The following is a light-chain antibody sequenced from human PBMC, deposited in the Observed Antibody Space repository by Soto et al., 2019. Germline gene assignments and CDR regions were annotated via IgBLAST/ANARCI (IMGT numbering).Light chain of an antibody. CDR1: ESVTSTY. Sequence: EIVLTQSPGTLSLSPGERATLSCRTSESVTSTYLAWYQQKPGQPPRLLIYGASSRATGIPDRFSGSGSGTYFTLTISRPETEDFAVYYCQLFGRSPRYTFGQGTKMEIK. CDR2: GAS. CDR3: QLFGRSPRYT. J-gene: IGKJ2*01. V-gene: IGKV3-20*01.